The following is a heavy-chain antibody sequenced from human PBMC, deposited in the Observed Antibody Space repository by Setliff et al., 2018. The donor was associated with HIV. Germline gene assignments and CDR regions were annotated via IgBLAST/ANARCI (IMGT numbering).Heavy chain of an antibody. CDR3: AREQESYGSGSLAFDY. V-gene: IGHV1-46*01. Sequence: ASVKVSCKSSGYTFTSYYMHWVRQAPGQGLEWMGIINPSGGSTSYAQKFQGRVTMTRDTSTSTVYMELSSLRSEDTAVYHCAREQESYGSGSLAFDYWGQGTLVTVSS. J-gene: IGHJ4*02. CDR2: INPSGGST. CDR1: GYTFTSYY. D-gene: IGHD3-10*01.